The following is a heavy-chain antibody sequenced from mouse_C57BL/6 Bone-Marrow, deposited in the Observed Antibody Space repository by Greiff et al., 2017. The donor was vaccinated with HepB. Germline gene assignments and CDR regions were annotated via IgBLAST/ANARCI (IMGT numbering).Heavy chain of an antibody. Sequence: QVQLQQSGPGLVQPSQSLSITCTVSGFSLTSYGVHWVRQSPGKGLEWLGVIWRGGSTDYNAAFMSRLSITKDNSKSQVFFKMNSLQADDTAIYYCAKQTGYYYGSRYAMDYGGQGTAVTVSS. V-gene: IGHV2-5*01. CDR3: AKQTGYYYGSRYAMDY. CDR1: GFSLTSYG. CDR2: IWRGGST. D-gene: IGHD1-1*01. J-gene: IGHJ4*01.